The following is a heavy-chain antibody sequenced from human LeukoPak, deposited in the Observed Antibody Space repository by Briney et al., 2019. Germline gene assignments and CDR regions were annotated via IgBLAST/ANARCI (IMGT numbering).Heavy chain of an antibody. D-gene: IGHD3-22*01. V-gene: IGHV1-69*13. J-gene: IGHJ6*02. CDR1: GGTFSSYA. CDR2: IIPIFGTA. Sequence: SVKVSCKASGGTFSSYAISWVRQAPGQGLEWMGGIIPIFGTANYAQKFQGRVTITADESTSTAYMELSSLRSEDTAVYYCARVVYYYDSSGYYGYYYGMDVWGQGTTVTVSS. CDR3: ARVVYYYDSSGYYGYYYGMDV.